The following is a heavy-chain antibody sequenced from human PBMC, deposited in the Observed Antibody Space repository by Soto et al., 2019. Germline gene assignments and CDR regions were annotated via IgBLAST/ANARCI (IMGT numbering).Heavy chain of an antibody. J-gene: IGHJ4*02. D-gene: IGHD3-22*01. Sequence: GGSLRLSCAASGFTFSSYGMHWVRQAPGKGLEWVAVISYDGSNKYYADSVKGRFTISRDNSKNTLYLQMNSLRAEDTAVYYCAKELLDYYDSSGYDYWGQGTLVTVSS. CDR1: GFTFSSYG. CDR2: ISYDGSNK. V-gene: IGHV3-30*18. CDR3: AKELLDYYDSSGYDY.